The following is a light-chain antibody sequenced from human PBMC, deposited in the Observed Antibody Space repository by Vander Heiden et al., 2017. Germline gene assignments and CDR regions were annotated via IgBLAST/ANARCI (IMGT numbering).Light chain of an antibody. Sequence: SYVLPQPPSVSLAPGKTARITCGGSNIGSKSVHWYQVKPGQAPVLVVYEDSDRPSGIPERFSGSKSGDTATLTINRVEAGDEADYYCQVWDRLTDQYVFGSGTEVTVL. CDR1: NIGSKS. J-gene: IGLJ1*01. CDR2: EDS. CDR3: QVWDRLTDQYV. V-gene: IGLV3-21*03.